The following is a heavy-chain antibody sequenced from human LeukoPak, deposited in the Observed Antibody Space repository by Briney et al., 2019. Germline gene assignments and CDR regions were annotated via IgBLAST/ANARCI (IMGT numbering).Heavy chain of an antibody. CDR1: GGTFSSYA. V-gene: IGHV1-69*13. D-gene: IGHD5-18*01. CDR3: ARKGRYSYETFDY. CDR2: VIPIFGTA. J-gene: IGHJ4*02. Sequence: SVKVSCKASGGTFSSYAISWVRQAPGQGLEWMGGVIPIFGTANYAQKFQGRVTITADESTSTAYMELSSLRSEDTAVYYCARKGRYSYETFDYWGQGTLVTVSS.